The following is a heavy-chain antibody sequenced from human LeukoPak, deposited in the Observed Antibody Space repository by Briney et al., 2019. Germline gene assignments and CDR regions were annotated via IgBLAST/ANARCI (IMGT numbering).Heavy chain of an antibody. D-gene: IGHD3-3*01. CDR1: GGTFSSYA. Sequence: GASVKVSCKASGGTFSSYAISWVRQTPGQGLEWMGGIIPIFGTANYAQKFQGRVTITTDESTSTAYMELSSLRSEDTAVYYCASGALVTIFGVVINYAEYFQHWGQGTLVNVSS. V-gene: IGHV1-69*05. CDR2: IIPIFGTA. CDR3: ASGALVTIFGVVINYAEYFQH. J-gene: IGHJ1*01.